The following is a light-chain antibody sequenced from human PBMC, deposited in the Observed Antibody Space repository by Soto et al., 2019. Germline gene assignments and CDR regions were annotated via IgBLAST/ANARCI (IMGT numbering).Light chain of an antibody. CDR3: SSYTTSNTRQIV. CDR1: SSDVGGYNY. CDR2: DVT. V-gene: IGLV2-14*03. Sequence: QSALTQPASVSGSPGQSITISCTGTSSDVGGYNYVSWYQHHPGKAPKLIIYDVTSRPSGVSIRFSGSKSYNTASLTISGLQPEDEADYHCSSYTTSNTRQIVFGTGTKVTVL. J-gene: IGLJ1*01.